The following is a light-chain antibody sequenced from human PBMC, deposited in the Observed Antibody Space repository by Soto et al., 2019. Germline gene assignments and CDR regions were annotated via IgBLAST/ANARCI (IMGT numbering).Light chain of an antibody. J-gene: IGKJ1*01. CDR1: QGSSNY. CDR3: QQYNSAPPP. Sequence: DIQMTQSPSSLYASVGARVTITCRASQGSSNYLAWYQQKPGQVPKLLSYAASTIQSGVPSRFSGSGSGTDFTLTISSLQPEDVATYFFQQYNSAPPPFGQGNQGAIK. CDR2: AAS. V-gene: IGKV1-27*01.